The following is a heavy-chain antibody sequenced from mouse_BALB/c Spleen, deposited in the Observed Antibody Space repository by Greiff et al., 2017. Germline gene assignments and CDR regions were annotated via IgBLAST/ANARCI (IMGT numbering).Heavy chain of an antibody. CDR2: ILPGSGST. J-gene: IGHJ2*01. CDR3: ARARLRPYYFDY. D-gene: IGHD1-2*01. Sequence: QVQLQQSGAELMKPGASVKISCKATGYTFSSYWIEWVKQRPGHGLEWIGEILPGSGSTNYNEKFKGKATFTADTSSNTAYMQLSSLTSEDSAVYYCARARLRPYYFDYWGQGTTLTVSS. V-gene: IGHV1-9*01. CDR1: GYTFSSYW.